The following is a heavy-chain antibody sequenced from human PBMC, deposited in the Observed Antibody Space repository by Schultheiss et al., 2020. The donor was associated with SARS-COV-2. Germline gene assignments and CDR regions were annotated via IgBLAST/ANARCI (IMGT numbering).Heavy chain of an antibody. CDR2: IKQAGSEK. Sequence: GGSLRLSCAASGFIFSSYTMNWVRQAPGKGLEWVANIKQAGSEKYYVDSVKGRFTISRDNAKSTLYLQMNSLTVDDTAVYYCARMVVPAASSPVDYWGQGTLVTVSS. D-gene: IGHD2-2*01. J-gene: IGHJ4*02. CDR1: GFIFSSYT. V-gene: IGHV3-7*01. CDR3: ARMVVPAASSPVDY.